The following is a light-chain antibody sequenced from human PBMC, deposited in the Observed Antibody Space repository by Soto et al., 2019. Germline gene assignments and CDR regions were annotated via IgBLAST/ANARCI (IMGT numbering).Light chain of an antibody. Sequence: DIQMTQSPSYVSASAGDRVTITCRASQSIRNCLNWYQQKAGEAPKFLIYDATSLQSGVPSRFSGSGSGTDFTLTISSLQPEDFATYYCQQCYSDFRTFGPGTKVDIK. CDR1: QSIRNC. J-gene: IGKJ3*01. V-gene: IGKV1-39*01. CDR3: QQCYSDFRT. CDR2: DAT.